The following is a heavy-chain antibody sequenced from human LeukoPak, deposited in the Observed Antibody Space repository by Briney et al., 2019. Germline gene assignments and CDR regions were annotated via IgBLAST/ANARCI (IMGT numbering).Heavy chain of an antibody. V-gene: IGHV3-30*02. CDR2: IRYDGSNK. J-gene: IGHJ4*02. D-gene: IGHD5-12*01. CDR3: ARDLGNSGDEYDY. Sequence: GGSLRLSCGASGFTFSTYGMHWVRQAPGKGLEWVAFIRYDGSNKYYADSVKGRFTISRDNAKNSLYLQMNSLRAEDTAVYYCARDLGNSGDEYDYWGQGTLVTVSS. CDR1: GFTFSTYG.